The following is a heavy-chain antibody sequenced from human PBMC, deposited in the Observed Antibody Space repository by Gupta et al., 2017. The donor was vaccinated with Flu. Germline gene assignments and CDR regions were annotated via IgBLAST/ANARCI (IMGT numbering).Heavy chain of an antibody. V-gene: IGHV3-73*01. CDR2: IRSKANNYAT. D-gene: IGHD3/OR15-3a*01. J-gene: IGHJ5*02. Sequence: EVQLVESGGGLVQPGGSLNLSCAASGFTSSGSTTHWVRQASGKGLGWVSRIRSKANNYATVYAASVKGRFTISRDDSRNTAYLQMNSLQTDDTAVYYCARGMDGGWFDPRGQGTLVTVSS. CDR1: GFTSSGST. CDR3: ARGMDGGWFDP.